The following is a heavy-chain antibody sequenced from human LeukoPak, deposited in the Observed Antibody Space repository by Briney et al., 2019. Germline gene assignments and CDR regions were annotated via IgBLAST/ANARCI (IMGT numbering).Heavy chain of an antibody. D-gene: IGHD3-22*01. CDR1: GFTFSDYY. J-gene: IGHJ2*01. CDR2: ISSSGSTI. CDR3: ASIIGSSGYDYVGNWYFAL. V-gene: IGHV3-11*01. Sequence: GGSLRLSCAASGFTFSDYYMSWIRQAPGKGLEWVSYISSSGSTIYYADSVKGRLTISRDNAKNSLYLQMNSLRAEDTAVYYCASIIGSSGYDYVGNWYFALWGRGTLVTVSS.